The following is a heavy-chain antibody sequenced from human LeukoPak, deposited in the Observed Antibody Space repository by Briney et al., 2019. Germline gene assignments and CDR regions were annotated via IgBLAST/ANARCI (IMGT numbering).Heavy chain of an antibody. Sequence: ASVKVSCKVSGYTLTELSMHRVRQAPGKGLEWMGGFDPEDGETIYAQKFQGRVTMTRNTSISTAYMELSSLRSEDTAVYYCARGGDRLSCSGGSCYLGYGMDVWGQGTTVTVSS. D-gene: IGHD2-15*01. V-gene: IGHV1-24*01. CDR1: GYTLTELS. CDR3: ARGGDRLSCSGGSCYLGYGMDV. J-gene: IGHJ6*02. CDR2: FDPEDGET.